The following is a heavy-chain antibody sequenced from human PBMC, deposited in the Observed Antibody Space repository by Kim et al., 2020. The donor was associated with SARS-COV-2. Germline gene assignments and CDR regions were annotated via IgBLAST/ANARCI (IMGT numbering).Heavy chain of an antibody. CDR3: AREVASSMYYYVDV. J-gene: IGHJ6*03. Sequence: SYPSLQSRVTISMDRSKDQFSLKLSSVSAADTAVYYCAREVASSMYYYVDVWGKGIMVTVSS. V-gene: IGHV4-30-2*01. D-gene: IGHD5-12*01.